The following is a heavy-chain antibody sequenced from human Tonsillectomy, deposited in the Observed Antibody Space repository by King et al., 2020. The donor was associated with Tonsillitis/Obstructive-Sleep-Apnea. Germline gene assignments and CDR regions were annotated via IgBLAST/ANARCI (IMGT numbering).Heavy chain of an antibody. Sequence: VQLVESGGGLVQPGGSLRLSCAASGFTFRSYAMSWVRQAPGKGLEWVSAISGRGGNTYYADSVKGRFTISRDNSKNTLYRQMNSLRAEDTAVYYCVASLRWLDDYWGQGTLVTVSS. CDR2: ISGRGGNT. V-gene: IGHV3-23*04. CDR3: VASLRWLDDY. D-gene: IGHD2-15*01. CDR1: GFTFRSYA. J-gene: IGHJ4*02.